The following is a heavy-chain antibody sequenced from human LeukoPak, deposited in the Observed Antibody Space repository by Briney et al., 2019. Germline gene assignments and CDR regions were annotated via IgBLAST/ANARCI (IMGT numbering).Heavy chain of an antibody. D-gene: IGHD3-10*01. V-gene: IGHV4-39*01. J-gene: IGHJ2*01. CDR2: VYHSGIT. Sequence: SETLSLTCTVSGGSITNTNYYWAWIRQPPGEGLEWIGSVYHSGITYYTPSLKSRVSISVDTSKNQFSLKVTSVTAADTAVYYCARGLWFGEQAWYFDLWGRGTLVTVSS. CDR1: GGSITNTNYY. CDR3: ARGLWFGEQAWYFDL.